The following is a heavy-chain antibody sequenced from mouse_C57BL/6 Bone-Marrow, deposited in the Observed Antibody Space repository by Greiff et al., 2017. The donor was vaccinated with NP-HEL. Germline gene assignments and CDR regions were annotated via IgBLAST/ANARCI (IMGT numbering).Heavy chain of an antibody. CDR3: ARQFITTAYYYAMDY. V-gene: IGHV5-12*01. J-gene: IGHJ4*01. Sequence: EVHLVESGGGLVQPGGSLKLSCAASGFTFSDYFMYWVRQTPEKRLEWVAYISNGGGSTYYPDTVKGRFTISRDNAKNTLYLQMSRLKSEDTAMYYCARQFITTAYYYAMDYWGQGTSVTVSS. CDR2: ISNGGGST. CDR1: GFTFSDYF. D-gene: IGHD1-2*01.